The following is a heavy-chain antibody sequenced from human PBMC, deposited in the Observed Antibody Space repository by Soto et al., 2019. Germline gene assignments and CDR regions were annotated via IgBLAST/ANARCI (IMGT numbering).Heavy chain of an antibody. V-gene: IGHV1-18*01. Sequence: QVQLVQSGAEVKKPGASVKVSCKASGYTFPNYGITWVRQAPGQGLEWMGWISAYKTNIKYAQKFQGRVTLTTDTSTSTAYMELRSLRSGDTAIYYCARDLDGSGAYYTDFWGQGTLVIVSS. CDR2: ISAYKTNI. D-gene: IGHD3-10*01. CDR3: ARDLDGSGAYYTDF. J-gene: IGHJ4*02. CDR1: GYTFPNYG.